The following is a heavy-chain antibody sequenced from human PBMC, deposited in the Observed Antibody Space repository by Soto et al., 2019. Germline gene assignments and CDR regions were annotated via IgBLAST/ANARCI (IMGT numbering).Heavy chain of an antibody. D-gene: IGHD3-16*02. J-gene: IGHJ3*02. Sequence: SETLSLTCTVSGGSLSSYYWSWIRQPPEKGTEWIGYIYYSGSTYYNPSLKSGVTILVDTSKNQFSLKLSSVTAADTAVYYCARGSMITFGGVIVSAFDIWGQGTMVTVSS. CDR3: ARGSMITFGGVIVSAFDI. CDR1: GGSLSSYY. CDR2: IYYSGST. V-gene: IGHV4-59*01.